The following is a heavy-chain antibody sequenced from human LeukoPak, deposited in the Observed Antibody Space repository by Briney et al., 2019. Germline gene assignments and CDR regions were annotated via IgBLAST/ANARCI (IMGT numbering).Heavy chain of an antibody. V-gene: IGHV3-53*01. CDR1: GFTVNSNY. CDR3: ARVRLRLGEFPDAFDL. D-gene: IGHD3-16*01. Sequence: GGSLILSCAASGFTVNSNYMSWVRQAPGKGLEWVSVIYNGGSTYYADSVKGRFTLSRHNSKNPLYLQMNSLGAEDTAVYYCARVRLRLGEFPDAFDLGGGGTMVTVSS. J-gene: IGHJ3*01. CDR2: IYNGGST.